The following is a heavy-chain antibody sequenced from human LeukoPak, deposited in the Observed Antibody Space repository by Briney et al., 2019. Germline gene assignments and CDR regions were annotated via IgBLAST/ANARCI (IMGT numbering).Heavy chain of an antibody. CDR3: ARGGLLWFGELPSYNWFDP. J-gene: IGHJ5*02. CDR1: GASLSAYH. V-gene: IGHV4-34*01. Sequence: SETLSLTCAIDGASLSAYHWTWIRQPPGKGLEWIGEIKPSGITNYNPSLKSRVTLSIDTSKNQFSLKVASVTAADMAVYYCARGGLLWFGELPSYNWFDPWGQGTLVTVSS. D-gene: IGHD3-10*01. CDR2: IKPSGIT.